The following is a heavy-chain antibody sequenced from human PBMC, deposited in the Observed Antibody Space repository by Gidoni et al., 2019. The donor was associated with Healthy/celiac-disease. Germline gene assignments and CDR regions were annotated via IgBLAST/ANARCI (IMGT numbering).Heavy chain of an antibody. J-gene: IGHJ4*02. CDR3: AKDRGGGWGIAARPSFDY. Sequence: EVQLLESGGGLLQPGGSLILSCAASAFTFRSYAMGWFRQAPGKGLEWVSAISGSGGSTYYADSVKGRFTISRDNSKNTLYLKMNSLRAEDTAVDYCAKDRGGGWGIAARPSFDYWGQGTLVTVSS. CDR1: AFTFRSYA. D-gene: IGHD6-6*01. CDR2: ISGSGGST. V-gene: IGHV3-23*01.